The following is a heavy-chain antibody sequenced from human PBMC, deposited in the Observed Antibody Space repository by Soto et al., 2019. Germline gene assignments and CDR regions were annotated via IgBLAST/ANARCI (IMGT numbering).Heavy chain of an antibody. Sequence: LRLSCAASGFTFSSYSMNWVRRTPGKGLEWVSSISGSSSNMYYADSVKGRFTISRDNAKNSLYLQMNSLRAEDTAVYYCAKDPNYDFWSGYSGSGWFDPWGQGTLATVSS. CDR3: AKDPNYDFWSGYSGSGWFDP. CDR2: ISGSSSNM. D-gene: IGHD3-3*01. V-gene: IGHV3-21*01. J-gene: IGHJ5*02. CDR1: GFTFSSYS.